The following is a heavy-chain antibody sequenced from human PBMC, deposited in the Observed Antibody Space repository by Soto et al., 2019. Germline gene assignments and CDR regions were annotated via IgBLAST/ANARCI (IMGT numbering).Heavy chain of an antibody. CDR2: IDWDDDK. V-gene: IGHV2-70*04. D-gene: IGHD3-22*01. J-gene: IGHJ3*02. CDR3: ARMGDYYDSSGYLPDAFDI. Sequence: SGPTLVNPTQTLTLTCTFSGFSLSTSGMRVSCIRQPPGKALEWLARIDWDDDKFYSTSLKTRLTISKDTSKNQVVLTMTNMDPVDTATYYCARMGDYYDSSGYLPDAFDIWGQGTMVTVSS. CDR1: GFSLSTSGMR.